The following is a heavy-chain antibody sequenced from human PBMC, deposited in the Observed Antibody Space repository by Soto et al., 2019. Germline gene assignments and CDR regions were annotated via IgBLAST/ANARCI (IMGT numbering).Heavy chain of an antibody. CDR2: INHSGNT. Sequence: LSLTCAVYGGSFSGYYGSWISQPPGKGLEWIGEINHSGNTNYNPSLKSRVTISVDTSKNQFSLKLSSVTAADTAIYYCVRGYRSFDVWGRGTMVTVSS. D-gene: IGHD5-18*01. V-gene: IGHV4-34*01. J-gene: IGHJ3*01. CDR1: GGSFSGYY. CDR3: VRGYRSFDV.